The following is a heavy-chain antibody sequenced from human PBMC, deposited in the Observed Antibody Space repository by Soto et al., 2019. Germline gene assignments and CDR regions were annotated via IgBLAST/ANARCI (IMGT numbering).Heavy chain of an antibody. V-gene: IGHV4-39*01. CDR1: GGSISSSSSY. CDR2: ISYSGST. D-gene: IGHD3-3*01. CDR3: ARTGFGSGYRVVDY. J-gene: IGHJ4*02. Sequence: SETLSLTCTVSGGSISSSSSYWGWIRQPPGKGLEWIGSISYSGSTYYNPSLKSRITISVDTPKNQFSLKLSSVTAADTAVYFCARTGFGSGYRVVDYWGQGTLVTVSS.